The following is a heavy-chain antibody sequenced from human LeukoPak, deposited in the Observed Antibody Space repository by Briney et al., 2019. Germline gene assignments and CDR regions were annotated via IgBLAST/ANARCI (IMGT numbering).Heavy chain of an antibody. CDR2: VNPMSGHT. J-gene: IGHJ5*02. CDR3: ARGVVGGTTVGP. D-gene: IGHD1-7*01. Sequence: ASVKVSCKASGDTFSAYDVNWVRQATGQGLEWMGWVNPMSGHTAYAQKFQGRVTMTSDTSTAFLELSSLRFEDTAVYFCARGVVGGTTVGPWGQGTLVTVSS. CDR1: GDTFSAYD. V-gene: IGHV1-8*01.